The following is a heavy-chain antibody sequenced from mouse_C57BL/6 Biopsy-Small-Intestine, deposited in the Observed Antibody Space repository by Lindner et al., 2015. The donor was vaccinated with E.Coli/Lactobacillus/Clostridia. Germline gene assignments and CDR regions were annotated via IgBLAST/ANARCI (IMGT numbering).Heavy chain of an antibody. J-gene: IGHJ2*01. V-gene: IGHV1-80*01. CDR2: IYPGDGDT. CDR3: ARSPFWYFDY. Sequence: VQLQESGAELVKPGASVKISCKASGYAFSSYWMNWVKQRPGKGLEWIGQIYPGDGDTNYNGKFKGKATLTADKSSSTACMQLSSLTSEDSAVYFCARSPFWYFDYWGQGTTLTVSS. CDR1: GYAFSSYW.